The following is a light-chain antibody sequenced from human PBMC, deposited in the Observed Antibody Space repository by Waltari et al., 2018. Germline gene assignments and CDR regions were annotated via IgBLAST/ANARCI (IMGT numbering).Light chain of an antibody. CDR1: PTIGTS. Sequence: EIVLTQSPGTLSLSPGERATLTCRTSPTIGTSLAWYQQRPGQAPRLLIYRASTRATGIPDRFSGSGSESEFTLTISSLQSEDVALYYCQQYNNWPPGTFGQGTKVEI. CDR2: RAS. J-gene: IGKJ1*01. V-gene: IGKV3-15*01. CDR3: QQYNNWPPGT.